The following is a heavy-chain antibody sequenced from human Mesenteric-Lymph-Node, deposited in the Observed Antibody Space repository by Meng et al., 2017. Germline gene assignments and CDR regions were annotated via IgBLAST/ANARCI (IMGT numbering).Heavy chain of an antibody. J-gene: IGHJ3*02. CDR3: ASERGAFDI. CDR2: FSTSSDYI. V-gene: IGHV3-21*01. CDR1: GFTFTTTS. Sequence: GESLKISCAASGFTFTTTSMNWVRQAPGKGLEWVSSFSTSSDYIYYADSVRGRFTISRDNAKNSLFLQMNSLRADDTAVYYCASERGAFDIWGRGTMVTVSS.